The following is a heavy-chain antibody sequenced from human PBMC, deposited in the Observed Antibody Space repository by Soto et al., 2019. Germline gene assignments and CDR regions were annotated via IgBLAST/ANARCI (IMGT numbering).Heavy chain of an antibody. Sequence: GESLKISCKGSGDRFSSYWISWVRQMPGKGLEWMGRIDPSDSYTNYSPSFQGHVTISADKSISTAYLQWSSLKASDTAMYYCAVATVTIRSYYYGMDVWGQGTTVTVSS. CDR2: IDPSDSYT. CDR1: GDRFSSYW. V-gene: IGHV5-10-1*01. D-gene: IGHD4-17*01. CDR3: AVATVTIRSYYYGMDV. J-gene: IGHJ6*02.